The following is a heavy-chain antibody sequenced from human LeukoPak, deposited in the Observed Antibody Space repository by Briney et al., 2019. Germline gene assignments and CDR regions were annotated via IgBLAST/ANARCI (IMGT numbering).Heavy chain of an antibody. CDR2: IYTSGIT. V-gene: IGHV4-4*02. CDR3: ARSSGSYWYFDL. J-gene: IGHJ2*01. CDR1: GGSISSSNW. Sequence: SGTLSLTCAVSGGSISSSNWWSWVRQPPGKGLEWIGHIYTSGITNYNPSLESRVTMSVDTSKNQFSLKLSSVTAADTAVYYCARSSGSYWYFDLWGRGTLVTVSS. D-gene: IGHD3-10*01.